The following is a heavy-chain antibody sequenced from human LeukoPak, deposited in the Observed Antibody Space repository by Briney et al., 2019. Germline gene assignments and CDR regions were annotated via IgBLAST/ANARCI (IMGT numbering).Heavy chain of an antibody. J-gene: IGHJ4*02. Sequence: GGSLRLSCAASGFTFSDFWMTWVRQAPGKGLEWVANIKQDGSVTNHVESVRGRFTISRDNPKNSLYLQMNSLGVEDTAVYYCARDPASGINPYWGQGTLVTVSS. CDR3: ARDPASGINPY. CDR1: GFTFSDFW. D-gene: IGHD3-3*01. V-gene: IGHV3-7*01. CDR2: IKQDGSVT.